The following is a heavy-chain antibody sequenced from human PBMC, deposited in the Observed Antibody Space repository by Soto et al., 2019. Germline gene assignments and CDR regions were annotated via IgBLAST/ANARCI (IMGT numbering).Heavy chain of an antibody. Sequence: EVQLLESGGGLVQPGGSLRLSCAASGFTFINYAMNWVRQAPGKGLEWVSTLSGSGTSTYYADSVKGRFTISRDNSKNTVYLQMNNLGAEDTAIYFCAKGTSNGGWFNPFDYWGQGTLVIVS. CDR3: AKGTSNGGWFNPFDY. D-gene: IGHD6-19*01. J-gene: IGHJ4*02. CDR2: LSGSGTST. V-gene: IGHV3-23*01. CDR1: GFTFINYA.